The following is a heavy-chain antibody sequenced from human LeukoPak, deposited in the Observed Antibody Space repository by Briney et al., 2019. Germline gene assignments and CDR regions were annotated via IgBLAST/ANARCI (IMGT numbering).Heavy chain of an antibody. J-gene: IGHJ4*02. CDR1: GESFSAYY. V-gene: IGHV4-34*01. Sequence: SETLSLTCAVYGESFSAYYLNWIRQPPGKGLEWIGSIYYSGNTYYNASLKSQVSISIDTSKNQFSLRLTSVTAADTAVYYCARQTGSGLFILPGGQGTLVTVSS. D-gene: IGHD3/OR15-3a*01. CDR3: ARQTGSGLFILP. CDR2: IYYSGNT.